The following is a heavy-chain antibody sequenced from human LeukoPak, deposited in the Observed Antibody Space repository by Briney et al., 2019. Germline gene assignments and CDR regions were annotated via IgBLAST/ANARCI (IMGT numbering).Heavy chain of an antibody. CDR2: FDPEDGET. CDR3: ATGKTYYGSGSYSAFDY. CDR1: GYTLTELS. D-gene: IGHD3-10*01. J-gene: IGHJ4*02. V-gene: IGHV1-24*01. Sequence: GASVKVSCKVSGYTLTELSMHWVRQAPGKGLEWMGGFDPEDGETIYAQKFQGRVTMTEDTSTDTAYTELSSLRSEDTAVYYCATGKTYYGSGSYSAFDYWGQGTLVTVSS.